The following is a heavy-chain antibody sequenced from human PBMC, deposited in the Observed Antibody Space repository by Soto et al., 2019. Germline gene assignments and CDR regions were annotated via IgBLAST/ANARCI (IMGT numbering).Heavy chain of an antibody. CDR1: GFTFSSYA. J-gene: IGHJ5*02. D-gene: IGHD3-3*01. V-gene: IGHV3-23*01. CDR3: AKYDFWSGYYNPNWFDP. CDR2: ISGSGGST. Sequence: GGSLRLSCAASGFTFSSYAMSWVRQAPGKGLEWVSAISGSGGSTYYADSVKGRFTISRDNSKNTLYLQMNSLRAEDTAVYYCAKYDFWSGYYNPNWFDPWGQGTLVTVSS.